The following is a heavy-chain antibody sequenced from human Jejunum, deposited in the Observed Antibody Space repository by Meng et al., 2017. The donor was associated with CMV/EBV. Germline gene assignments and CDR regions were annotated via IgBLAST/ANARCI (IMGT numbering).Heavy chain of an antibody. Sequence: SYGMHWVRQAPGKGLEWVAFIRHDGSNKYYADSVKGRFTISRDNSKNTLYLQMNSLRAEDTAVYYCAKTETAMASNYYYYYGMDVWGQGTTVTVSS. CDR1: SYG. CDR2: IRHDGSNK. J-gene: IGHJ6*02. CDR3: AKTETAMASNYYYYYGMDV. V-gene: IGHV3-30*02. D-gene: IGHD5-18*01.